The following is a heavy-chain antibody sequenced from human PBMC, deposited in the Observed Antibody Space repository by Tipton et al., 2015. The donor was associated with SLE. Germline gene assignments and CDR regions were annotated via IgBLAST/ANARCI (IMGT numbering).Heavy chain of an antibody. D-gene: IGHD6-25*01. V-gene: IGHV4-31*03. J-gene: IGHJ2*01. Sequence: TLSLTCTVSGGSISSGGYYWSWIRQHPGKGLEWIGYIYYSGSTYYNPSLKSRVTISVDTSKNQVSLKMSYVTAADTAVYYCATLVGGYRSASRVVWYFDRWGRGTLVNVSS. CDR3: ATLVGGYRSASRVVWYFDR. CDR1: GGSISSGGYY. CDR2: IYYSGST.